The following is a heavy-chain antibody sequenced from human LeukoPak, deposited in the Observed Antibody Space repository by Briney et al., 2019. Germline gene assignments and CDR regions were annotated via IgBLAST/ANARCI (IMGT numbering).Heavy chain of an antibody. Sequence: PGGSLRLSCAASGFTFDDYAMHWVRQAPGKGLEWVGGISWNSGSIIYADSVKGRFTISRDKAKNSLYLQMHSLRAEDTALYYCAKDSYYDFWSGYFTFDYWGQGTLVTVSS. CDR1: GFTFDDYA. D-gene: IGHD3-3*01. CDR3: AKDSYYDFWSGYFTFDY. V-gene: IGHV3-9*01. CDR2: ISWNSGSI. J-gene: IGHJ4*02.